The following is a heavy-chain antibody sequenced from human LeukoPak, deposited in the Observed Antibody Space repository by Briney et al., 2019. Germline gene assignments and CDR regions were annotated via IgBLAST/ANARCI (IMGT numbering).Heavy chain of an antibody. CDR2: ISYDGSNK. Sequence: GGSLRLSCAASGFTFSSYAMHWVRQAPGKGLEWVAVISYDGSNKYYADSVKGRFTVSRDNSKNTLYLQMSSLRADDTAVYYCAKGPRQQLVTRFDNWGQGTLVTVSS. CDR3: AKGPRQQLVTRFDN. CDR1: GFTFSSYA. D-gene: IGHD6-13*01. J-gene: IGHJ4*02. V-gene: IGHV3-30-3*01.